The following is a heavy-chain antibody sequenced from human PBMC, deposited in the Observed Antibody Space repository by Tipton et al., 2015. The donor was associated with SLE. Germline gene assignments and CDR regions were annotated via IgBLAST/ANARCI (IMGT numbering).Heavy chain of an antibody. J-gene: IGHJ3*02. D-gene: IGHD1-26*01. Sequence: TLSLTCTVSGYSISSGYYWGWIRQPPGKGLEWIGSIYYSGSTYYNPSLKSRVTISVDTSKNQFSLKLSSVTAADTAVYYCARDPGSSSVTACDIWGQGTMVTVSS. V-gene: IGHV4-38-2*02. CDR3: ARDPGSSSVTACDI. CDR1: GYSISSGYY. CDR2: IYYSGST.